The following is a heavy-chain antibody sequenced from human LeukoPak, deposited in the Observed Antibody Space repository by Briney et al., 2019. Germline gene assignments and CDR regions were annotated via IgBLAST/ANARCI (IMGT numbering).Heavy chain of an antibody. CDR2: MNPNSGIT. D-gene: IGHD3-22*01. V-gene: IGHV1-8*03. CDR1: GYTFTSYY. J-gene: IGHJ4*02. CDR3: AREDYYDSGSNDY. Sequence: ASVKVSCKASGYTFTSYYIHWVRQATGQGLEWMGWMNPNSGITGYAQKFQGRVTISRNTSISTAYMELSSLRSEDTAVYYCAREDYYDSGSNDYWGQGTLVTVSS.